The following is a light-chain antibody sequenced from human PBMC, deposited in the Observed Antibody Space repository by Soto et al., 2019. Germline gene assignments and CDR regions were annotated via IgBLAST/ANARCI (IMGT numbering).Light chain of an antibody. J-gene: IGLJ2*01. CDR3: CSYAGSTTRVL. V-gene: IGLV2-14*01. CDR1: SSDVDTYKY. Sequence: QSALTQPASVSGSPGQSITISCTGTSSDVDTYKYVSWYQQHPGKAPKLMIYEVSHRPSGVSDRFSGSKSGNTASLTISGLQAEDEADYYCCSYAGSTTRVLFGGGTKLTGL. CDR2: EVS.